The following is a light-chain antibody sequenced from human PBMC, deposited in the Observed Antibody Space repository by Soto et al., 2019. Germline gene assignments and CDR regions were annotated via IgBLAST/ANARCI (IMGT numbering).Light chain of an antibody. Sequence: QSSLTQPPFAPESFGQSVTIPCTETSRNVGGYNYVSWYQQHPGKAPKLMIYEVSERPSGVPDCFSGSKSGNTASLTVSGLQADDEADYYCSSYSGTNYHYVFGTGTKVTVL. CDR1: SRNVGGYNY. CDR3: SSYSGTNYHYV. J-gene: IGLJ1*01. V-gene: IGLV2-8*01. CDR2: EVS.